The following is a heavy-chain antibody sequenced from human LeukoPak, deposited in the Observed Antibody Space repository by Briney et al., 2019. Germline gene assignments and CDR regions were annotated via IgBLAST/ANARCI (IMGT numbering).Heavy chain of an antibody. CDR1: GFTFGSYS. D-gene: IGHD3-10*02. V-gene: IGHV3-21*01. CDR3: ARGRPLFEDY. J-gene: IGHJ4*02. Sequence: GGSLRLSCAASGFTFGSYSMNWVRQAPGKGLEWVSSISSSSSYISCADSVKGRFTISRDNAKNSLYLQMNNLRVEDTAVYYCARGRPLFEDYWGQGTLVTVSS. CDR2: ISSSSSYI.